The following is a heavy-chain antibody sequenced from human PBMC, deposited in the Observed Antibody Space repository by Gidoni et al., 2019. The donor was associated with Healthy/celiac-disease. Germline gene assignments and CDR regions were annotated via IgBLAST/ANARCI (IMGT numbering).Heavy chain of an antibody. V-gene: IGHV3-48*01. CDR1: GFDFSSYS. D-gene: IGHD6-13*01. CDR2: ISSSSSTI. Sequence: EGQLVESGGGLVQPGGARRLSCAAAGFDFSSYSMNWVRQAPGKGLEWVSYISSSSSTISYADSVKGRFTISRDNAKTSLYLQMNSLRAEDTAVYYCARFGREGIAAAGGDYWGQGTLVTVSS. CDR3: ARFGREGIAAAGGDY. J-gene: IGHJ4*02.